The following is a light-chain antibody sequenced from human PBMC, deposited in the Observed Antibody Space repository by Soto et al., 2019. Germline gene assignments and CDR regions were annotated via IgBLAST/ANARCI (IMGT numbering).Light chain of an antibody. CDR2: GAS. Sequence: IVLTQSPGTLSLSPGEGATLSCRASQSVSSNYLAWYQQKPGQTPRLLIYGASNRATGIPDRFSGNASGTDFTITISRLKPEDSAVYYCQQYDRSLPLTFGGGTKVEIK. J-gene: IGKJ4*01. CDR1: QSVSSNY. V-gene: IGKV3-20*01. CDR3: QQYDRSLPLT.